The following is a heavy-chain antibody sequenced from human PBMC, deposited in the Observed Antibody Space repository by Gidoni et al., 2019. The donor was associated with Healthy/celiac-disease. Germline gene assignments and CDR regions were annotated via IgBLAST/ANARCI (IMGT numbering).Heavy chain of an antibody. CDR1: GGSISSGGYS. V-gene: IGHV4-31*03. Sequence: QVQLQESGPGLVKPSQTLSLTCTVSGGSISSGGYSWGWIRQHPGKGLEWIGYIYYSGSTYYNPSLKSRVTISVDTSKNQFSLKLSSVTAADTAVYYCARDGSRVPNWGSRGGWYYGMDVWGQGTTVTVSS. D-gene: IGHD7-27*01. J-gene: IGHJ6*02. CDR3: ARDGSRVPNWGSRGGWYYGMDV. CDR2: IYYSGST.